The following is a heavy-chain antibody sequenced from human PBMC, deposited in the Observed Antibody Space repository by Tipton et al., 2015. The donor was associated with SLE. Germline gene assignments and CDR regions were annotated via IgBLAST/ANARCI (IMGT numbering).Heavy chain of an antibody. CDR3: ARFGGYTDAFDI. D-gene: IGHD5-24*01. V-gene: IGHV5-51*03. Sequence: QLVQSGAEVKKSGESLKISCKASGYTFSSYWIAWVRQTPVKGLEWMGIFYPSESASRYSPSFQGQVTISADKSSGTAYLQWNSLKASDTAMYYCARFGGYTDAFDIWGQGTMVTVSS. CDR1: GYTFSSYW. J-gene: IGHJ3*02. CDR2: FYPSESAS.